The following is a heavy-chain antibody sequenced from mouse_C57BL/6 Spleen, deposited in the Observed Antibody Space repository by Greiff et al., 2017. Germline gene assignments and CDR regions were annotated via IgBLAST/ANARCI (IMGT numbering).Heavy chain of an antibody. CDR3: ARESPTGTPFAY. D-gene: IGHD4-1*02. CDR2: INPSSGYT. CDR1: GYTFTSYT. Sequence: QVQLQQSGAELARPGASVKMSCKASGYTFTSYTMPWVKQRPGQGLEWIGYINPSSGYTKYNQKFKDKATLTADKSSSTAYMQLSSLTSEDSAVYYCARESPTGTPFAYWGQGTLVTVSA. V-gene: IGHV1-4*01. J-gene: IGHJ3*01.